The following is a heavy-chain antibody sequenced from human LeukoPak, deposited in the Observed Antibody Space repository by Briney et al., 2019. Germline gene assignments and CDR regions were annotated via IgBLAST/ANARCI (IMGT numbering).Heavy chain of an antibody. CDR1: GDSVTRYY. CDR3: AREITADVDTATLTARGGYYYYMDV. V-gene: IGHV4-59*02. D-gene: IGHD5-18*01. J-gene: IGHJ6*03. Sequence: SETLSLTCSVSGDSVTRYYWSWIRQSPGQGLQWIGYVYYSGSTYYNPSLRSRVTISVDTSKNQFSLKLSSVTAADTAVYYCAREITADVDTATLTARGGYYYYMDVWGKGTTVTVSS. CDR2: VYYSGST.